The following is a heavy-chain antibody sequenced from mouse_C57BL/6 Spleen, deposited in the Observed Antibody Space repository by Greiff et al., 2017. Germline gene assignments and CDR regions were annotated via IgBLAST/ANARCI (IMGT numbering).Heavy chain of an antibody. V-gene: IGHV1-26*01. CDR1: GYTFTDYY. Sequence: EVQLQQSGPELVKPGASVKISCKASGYTFTDYYMNWVKQSHGKSLEWIGDINPNNGGTSYNQKFKGKATLTVDKSSSTAYMELRSLTSEDSAVYNCARSRASPFAYWGQGTLVTVSA. D-gene: IGHD3-3*01. CDR2: INPNNGGT. CDR3: ARSRASPFAY. J-gene: IGHJ3*01.